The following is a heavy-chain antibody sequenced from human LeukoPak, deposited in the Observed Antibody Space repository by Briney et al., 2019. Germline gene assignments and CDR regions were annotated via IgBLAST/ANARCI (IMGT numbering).Heavy chain of an antibody. J-gene: IGHJ4*02. Sequence: GESLKISCKGSGYSFTSYWISWVRQMPGKGLEWMGRIDPSDSYTNYSPSFQSHVTIPADKSISTAYLQWSSLKASDTAMYYCASMLIVGATSVDYWGQGTLVTVSS. CDR3: ASMLIVGATSVDY. D-gene: IGHD1-26*01. CDR1: GYSFTSYW. CDR2: IDPSDSYT. V-gene: IGHV5-10-1*01.